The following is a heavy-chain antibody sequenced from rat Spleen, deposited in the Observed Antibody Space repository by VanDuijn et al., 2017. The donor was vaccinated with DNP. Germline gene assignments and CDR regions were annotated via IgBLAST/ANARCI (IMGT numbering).Heavy chain of an antibody. CDR1: GLSLRSNS. V-gene: IGHV2-72*01. Sequence: QVQLKESGPGLVQPSQTLSLTCTVSGLSLRSNSASWVRQPPGKGLVWMGTIWAGGGTNYNSAVQSRLSISRDTSKSQVFLELHSLQPEDTGTYYCTRHDYYFDYWGQGVMVTVSS. CDR3: TRHDYYFDY. J-gene: IGHJ2*01. CDR2: IWAGGGT. D-gene: IGHD1-7*01.